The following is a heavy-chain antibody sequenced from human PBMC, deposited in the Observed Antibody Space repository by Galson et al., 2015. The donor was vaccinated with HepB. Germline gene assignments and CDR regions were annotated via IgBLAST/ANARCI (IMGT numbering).Heavy chain of an antibody. CDR1: GYTFTSYY. V-gene: IGHV1-46*03. Sequence: SVKVSCKASGYTFTSYYMHWVRQAPGQGLEWMGIINPSGGSTSYAQKFQGRVTMTRDTSTSTVYMELSSLRSEDTAVYYCASSAYYDSSGYSLGIWGQGTMVTVSS. J-gene: IGHJ3*02. CDR3: ASSAYYDSSGYSLGI. CDR2: INPSGGST. D-gene: IGHD3-22*01.